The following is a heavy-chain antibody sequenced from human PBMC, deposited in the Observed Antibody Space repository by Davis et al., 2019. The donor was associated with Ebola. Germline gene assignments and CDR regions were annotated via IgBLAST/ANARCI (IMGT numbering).Heavy chain of an antibody. V-gene: IGHV4-39*01. CDR1: GGSISSGDYY. CDR2: IYYSGST. D-gene: IGHD3-22*01. Sequence: SETLSLTCTVSGGSISSGDYYWSWIRQPPGKGLEWIGSIYYSGSTYYNPSLKSRVTISVDTSKNQFSLKLSSVTAAETAVYYCARGGYYYDSSGYLRTDNWFDPWGQGTLVTVSS. J-gene: IGHJ5*02. CDR3: ARGGYYYDSSGYLRTDNWFDP.